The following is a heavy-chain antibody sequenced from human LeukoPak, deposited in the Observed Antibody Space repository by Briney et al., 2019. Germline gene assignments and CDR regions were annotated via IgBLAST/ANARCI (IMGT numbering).Heavy chain of an antibody. D-gene: IGHD3-22*01. CDR1: GITLSNHA. Sequence: GGSLRLSCAVSGITLSNHAMSWVRQAPGKGLEWVAGISGSGGGTKYADSVKGRFTISRDNSKNTLYLQMNNLRVDDTAVYFCAKRGVVIRVILVGFHKEAYYFDSWGQGALVTVSS. CDR2: ISGSGGGT. J-gene: IGHJ4*02. CDR3: AKRGVVIRVILVGFHKEAYYFDS. V-gene: IGHV3-23*01.